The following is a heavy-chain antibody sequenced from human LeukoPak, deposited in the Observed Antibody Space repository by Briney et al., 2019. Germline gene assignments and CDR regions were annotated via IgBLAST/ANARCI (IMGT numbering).Heavy chain of an antibody. CDR3: ARHLRDNWNYSYYYYMDV. D-gene: IGHD1-7*01. Sequence: SETLSLTCTVSGGSISSYYWSWIRQPPGKGLEWIGYIYTGGSTNYNPSLKSRVTISVDTSKNQFSLKLSSVTAADTAVYYCARHLRDNWNYSYYYYMDVWGKGTTVTVS. J-gene: IGHJ6*03. CDR2: IYTGGST. V-gene: IGHV4-4*09. CDR1: GGSISSYY.